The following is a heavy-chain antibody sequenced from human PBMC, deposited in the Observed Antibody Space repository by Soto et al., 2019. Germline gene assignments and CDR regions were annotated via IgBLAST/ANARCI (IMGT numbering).Heavy chain of an antibody. CDR1: GYSCTRYW. D-gene: IGHD3-10*01. CDR3: ERRAVDGTGNFDY. J-gene: IGHJ4*01. V-gene: IGHV5-51*01. CDR2: IYPCDSDI. Sequence: GQCLKISCKGSGYSCTRYWIGWVRQMPRKGLERRGIIYPCDSDIRYSPSLQGQGTMSADKSISTAYLHLSSLKASNPANDYYERRAVDGTGNFDYWGNGTLVT.